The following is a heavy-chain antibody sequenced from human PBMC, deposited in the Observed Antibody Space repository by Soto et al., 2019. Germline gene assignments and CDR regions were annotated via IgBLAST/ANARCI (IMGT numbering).Heavy chain of an antibody. J-gene: IGHJ4*02. CDR1: GFTFSPFW. D-gene: IGHD4-4*01. Sequence: EVQLVESGGGLVQPGGSLRLSWAASGFTFSPFWMHWVRQVPGKGPVWVSRINSDGNSTSYADSVKGRFTSSRDNAKNTLYLQMNSLRAEDTAVYYCARGSNHFDYWGQGTLVTVSS. CDR2: INSDGNST. CDR3: ARGSNHFDY. V-gene: IGHV3-74*01.